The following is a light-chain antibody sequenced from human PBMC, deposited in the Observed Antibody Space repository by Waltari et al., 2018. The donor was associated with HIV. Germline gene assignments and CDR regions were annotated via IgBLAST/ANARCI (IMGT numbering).Light chain of an antibody. Sequence: DIVMTQSPDSLAVSLGERATINCKSSQSVLYSSNNKNYLAWYQQKPGQPPELLIYWASTRESGVPDRFSGSGSGTNFSLTISSLQAGDLAIYYCQQYFSLPFTFGGGTKVQIK. CDR2: WAS. CDR1: QSVLYSSNNKNY. J-gene: IGKJ4*01. CDR3: QQYFSLPFT. V-gene: IGKV4-1*01.